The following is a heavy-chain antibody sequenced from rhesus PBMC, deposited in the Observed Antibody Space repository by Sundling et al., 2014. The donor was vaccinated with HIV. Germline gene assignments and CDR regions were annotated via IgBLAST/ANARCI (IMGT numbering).Heavy chain of an antibody. J-gene: IGHJ4*01. V-gene: IGHV4-169*01. CDR3: AIIEQGRYSGSFDY. CDR2: IYGSGSST. CDR1: GGSISSSY. Sequence: QLQLQESGPGLVKPSETLSVTCAVSGGSISSSYWSWIRQAPGKGLEWIGYIYGSGSSTNYNPSLKSRVTLSVDTSKNQLSLKLSSVTAADTAVYYCAIIEQGRYSGSFDYWGQGVLVTVSS. D-gene: IGHD3-16*01.